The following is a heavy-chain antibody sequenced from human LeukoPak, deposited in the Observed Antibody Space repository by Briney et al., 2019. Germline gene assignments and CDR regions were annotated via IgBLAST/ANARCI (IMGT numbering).Heavy chain of an antibody. V-gene: IGHV4-59*08. CDR3: ARQVPAAYYYGMDV. D-gene: IGHD2-2*01. J-gene: IGHJ6*02. CDR2: IYYSGST. CDR1: GGSISSYY. Sequence: EASETLSLTCTVSGGSISSYYWSWIRQPPGKGLEWIGYIYYSGSTNYNPSLKSRVTISVDTSKNQFSLKLSSVTPEDTAVYYCARQVPAAYYYGMDVWGQGTTVTVSS.